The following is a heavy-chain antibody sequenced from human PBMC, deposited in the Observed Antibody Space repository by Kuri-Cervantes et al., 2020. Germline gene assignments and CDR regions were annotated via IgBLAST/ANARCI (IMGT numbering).Heavy chain of an antibody. V-gene: IGHV4-4*02. CDR3: ARLRGAYGGTPYYYYGMDV. CDR2: IYHSGST. D-gene: IGHD4-23*01. CDR1: GGSISSSNW. Sequence: GSLRLSCAVSGGSISSSNWWSWVRQPPGKGLEWIGEIYHSGSTNYNPSLKSRATISVDKSKNQFSLKLSSVTAADTAVYYCARLRGAYGGTPYYYYGMDVWGQGTTVTVSS. J-gene: IGHJ6*02.